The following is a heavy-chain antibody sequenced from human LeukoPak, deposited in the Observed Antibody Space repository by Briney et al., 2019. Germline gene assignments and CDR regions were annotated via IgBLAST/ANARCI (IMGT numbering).Heavy chain of an antibody. CDR2: ISSSSAYI. D-gene: IGHD3-22*01. CDR3: ARDLIDSGWFDP. Sequence: GGSLRLSCAASGFTFSSYAVNWVRQAPGRGPEWVSSISSSSAYIYYADSVTGRFTISRDNAKNSLYLQMNSLRAEDTAVHYCARDLIDSGWFDPWGRGTLVTVSS. V-gene: IGHV3-21*01. J-gene: IGHJ5*02. CDR1: GFTFSSYA.